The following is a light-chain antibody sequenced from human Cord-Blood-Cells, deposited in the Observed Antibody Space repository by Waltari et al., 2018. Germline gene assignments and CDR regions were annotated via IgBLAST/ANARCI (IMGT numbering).Light chain of an antibody. CDR3: CSYAGSYTL. J-gene: IGLJ2*01. CDR2: DVS. V-gene: IGLV2-11*01. CDR1: SSDVGGYNY. Sequence: QSALTQPRSVSGSPGQSVTISCTGTSSDVGGYNYLSWYQQHPGKAPKLMIYDVSKRPSGVPDRFSGSKSGNTASLTISGLQAEDEADYYCCSYAGSYTLFGGGTKLTVL.